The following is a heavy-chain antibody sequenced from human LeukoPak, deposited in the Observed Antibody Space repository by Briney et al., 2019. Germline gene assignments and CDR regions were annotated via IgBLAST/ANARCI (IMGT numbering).Heavy chain of an antibody. J-gene: IGHJ4*02. Sequence: PETLSLTRTVSGGSISSSSYYWGWIRQPPGKGLEWIGSIYYSGSTYYNPSLKSRVTISVDTSKNQFSLKLSSVTAADTAVYYCARGRITMVRGVNYWGQGTLVTVSS. CDR2: IYYSGST. D-gene: IGHD3-10*01. CDR1: GGSISSSSYY. V-gene: IGHV4-39*01. CDR3: ARGRITMVRGVNY.